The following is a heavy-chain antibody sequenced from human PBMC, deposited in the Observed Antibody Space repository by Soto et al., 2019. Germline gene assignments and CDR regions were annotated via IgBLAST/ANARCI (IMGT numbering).Heavy chain of an antibody. CDR3: ARDPYAGRPDY. V-gene: IGHV4-59*01. CDR2: IYYSGST. D-gene: IGHD2-2*01. Sequence: SETLSLTCTVSGGSISSDSWSWIRQPPGKGLEWIGYIYYSGSTNYNPSLKSRVTISVDTSKNQFSLKLSSVTAADTAVYYCARDPYAGRPDYWGQGTLVTVSS. CDR1: GGSISSDS. J-gene: IGHJ4*02.